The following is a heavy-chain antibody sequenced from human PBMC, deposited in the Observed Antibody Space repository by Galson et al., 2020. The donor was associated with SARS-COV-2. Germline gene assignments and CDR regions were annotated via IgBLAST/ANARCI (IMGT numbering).Heavy chain of an antibody. CDR1: GGSISSYY. Sequence: SETLSLTCTVSGGSISSYYWSWIRQPPGKGLEWIGYIYYSGSTNYNPSLKSRVTISVDTSKNQFSLKLSSVTAADTAVYYCARDAHDIVVVPAADYYYYYYMDVWGKGTTVTVSS. V-gene: IGHV4-59*01. J-gene: IGHJ6*03. CDR3: ARDAHDIVVVPAADYYYYYYMDV. CDR2: IYYSGST. D-gene: IGHD2-2*01.